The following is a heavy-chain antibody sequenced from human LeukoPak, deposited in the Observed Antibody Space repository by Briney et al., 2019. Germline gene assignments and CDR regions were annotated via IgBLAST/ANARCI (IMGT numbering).Heavy chain of an antibody. D-gene: IGHD4-23*01. J-gene: IGHJ3*02. V-gene: IGHV4-4*07. CDR2: VYASGST. CDR3: ASFYGGNDRLDAFDI. CDR1: GGSISGYY. Sequence: TSETLSLTCTVSGGSISGYYWSWIRHPAGKGLEWIGRVYASGSTHYNPSVKSRVTMSVDASRNQFSLKLSSVTAADTAVYYCASFYGGNDRLDAFDIWGQGTMVTVSS.